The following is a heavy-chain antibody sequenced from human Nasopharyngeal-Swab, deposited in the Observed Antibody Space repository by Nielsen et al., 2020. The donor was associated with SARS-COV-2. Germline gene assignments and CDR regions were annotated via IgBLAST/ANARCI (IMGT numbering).Heavy chain of an antibody. D-gene: IGHD7-27*01. CDR2: LNGDATTV. CDR1: GFTFSSSC. CDR3: ARAGEYRFDY. V-gene: IGHV3-74*01. J-gene: IGHJ4*02. Sequence: GESLKISCAGSGFTFSSSCLHWVRQAPGEGLVWVARLNGDATTVDYADSVKGRFTISRDNDKNTLYLQMNGLRDEDTAIYYCARAGEYRFDYWGQGTLVTVSS.